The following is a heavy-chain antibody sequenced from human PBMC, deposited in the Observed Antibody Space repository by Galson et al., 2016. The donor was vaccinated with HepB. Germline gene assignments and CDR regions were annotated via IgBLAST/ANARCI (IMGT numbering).Heavy chain of an antibody. CDR3: LKEKSMATIVWDFFDH. V-gene: IGHV3-9*01. CDR1: GFTFEDYA. CDR2: LSWNSGTI. D-gene: IGHD5-24*01. J-gene: IGHJ4*02. Sequence: SLRLSCAASGFTFEDYAMHWVRQVPGKGLEWVAGLSWNSGTIAYADSVQGRFTISRDNAKNSLFLQLHSLSPEDTALYYCLKEKSMATIVWDFFDHWGRGTLVTVSS.